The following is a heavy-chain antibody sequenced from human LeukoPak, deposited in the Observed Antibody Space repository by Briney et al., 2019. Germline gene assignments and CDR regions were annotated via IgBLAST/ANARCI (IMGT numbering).Heavy chain of an antibody. J-gene: IGHJ4*02. CDR2: INQGGSET. CDR3: ARLIGDRTIYDY. D-gene: IGHD6-6*01. Sequence: GGSLRLSCAASGFTFRTYWMSWVRQAPGKGLEWVASINQGGSETYYVESVKGRFTISRDNAMNSFFLQMNSLRAEDTAVYYCARLIGDRTIYDYWGQGTLVTISS. V-gene: IGHV3-7*01. CDR1: GFTFRTYW.